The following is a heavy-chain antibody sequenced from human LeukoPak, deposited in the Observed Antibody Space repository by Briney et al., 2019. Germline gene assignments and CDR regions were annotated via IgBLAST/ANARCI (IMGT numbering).Heavy chain of an antibody. D-gene: IGHD2-21*02. J-gene: IGHJ4*02. CDR2: MNPNSGNT. CDR3: ARGPTYCGGDCYTL. Sequence: ASVKVSCKASGYTFINYDINWVRQATGQGLEWMGWMNPNSGNTGYAQKFQGRVTMTRNTSISTAYMELSSVRSDDTAVYHCARGPTYCGGDCYTLWGQGTLVTVSS. CDR1: GYTFINYD. V-gene: IGHV1-8*01.